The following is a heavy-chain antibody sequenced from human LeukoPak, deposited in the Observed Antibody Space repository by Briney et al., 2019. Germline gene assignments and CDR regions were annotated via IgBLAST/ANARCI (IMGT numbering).Heavy chain of an antibody. CDR2: INHSGST. V-gene: IGHV4-34*01. CDR3: ARVGYTYGTYYAFDI. CDR1: GGSFSGYY. D-gene: IGHD5-18*01. J-gene: IGHJ3*02. Sequence: SETLSLTCAVYGGSFSGYYWSWIRQPPGKGLEWIGEINHSGSTNYNPSLKSRATISVDTSKNQFSLKLSSVTAADTAMYYCARVGYTYGTYYAFDIWGQGTLVTVSS.